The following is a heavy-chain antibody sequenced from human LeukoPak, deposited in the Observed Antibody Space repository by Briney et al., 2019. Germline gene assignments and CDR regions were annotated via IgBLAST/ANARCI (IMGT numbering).Heavy chain of an antibody. D-gene: IGHD6-19*01. Sequence: SETLSLTCTVSGGSINNYYWGWIRQPPGKGLEWIGSIYYSGSTYYNPSLKSRVTISVDTSKNQFSLKLSSVTAADTAVYYCARGRRVAGTPYYFDYWGQGTLVTVSS. CDR1: GGSINNYY. CDR2: IYYSGST. J-gene: IGHJ4*02. V-gene: IGHV4-39*07. CDR3: ARGRRVAGTPYYFDY.